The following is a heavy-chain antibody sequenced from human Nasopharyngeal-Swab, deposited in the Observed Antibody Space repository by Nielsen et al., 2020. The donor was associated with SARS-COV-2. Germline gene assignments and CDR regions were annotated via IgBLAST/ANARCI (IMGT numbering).Heavy chain of an antibody. CDR3: AKDGGGWYTSGWYYFDS. CDR2: ISGSGSNT. J-gene: IGHJ4*02. CDR1: GFTFDNYA. Sequence: GESLKISCAASGFTFDNYAMSWVRQPPGRGLEWVSSISGSGSNTYYRDSEKGRFTISRDNSQNTLYLQMNSLRAEETALYYCAKDGGGWYTSGWYYFDSWGQQILVTVSS. V-gene: IGHV3-23*01. D-gene: IGHD6-19*01.